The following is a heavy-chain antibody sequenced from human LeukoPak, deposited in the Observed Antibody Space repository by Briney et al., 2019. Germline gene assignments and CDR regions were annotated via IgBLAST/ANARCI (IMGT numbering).Heavy chain of an antibody. V-gene: IGHV3-7*01. CDR3: ARDLQYCSSTSCRYYYMDV. CDR2: IKQDGSEK. Sequence: GGSLRLSCAASGFTFSSYWMSWVRQAPGKGLEWVANIKQDGSEKYYVDSVKGRFTISRDNAKNALYLQMNSLRAEDTAVYYCARDLQYCSSTSCRYYYMDVWGKGTTVTVSS. CDR1: GFTFSSYW. J-gene: IGHJ6*03. D-gene: IGHD2-2*01.